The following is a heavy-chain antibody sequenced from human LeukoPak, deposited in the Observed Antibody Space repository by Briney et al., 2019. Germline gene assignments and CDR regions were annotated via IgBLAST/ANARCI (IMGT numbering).Heavy chain of an antibody. Sequence: SGPTLVNPTPTLTLTCTFSGFSLSTSGVGVGWIRQPPGKALEWLALIYWNDDKRYSPSLKSRLTITKDTSKNQVVLTMTNMDPVDTATYYCARAIYDSSGYYLRVGFDPWGQGTLVTVSS. J-gene: IGHJ5*02. CDR3: ARAIYDSSGYYLRVGFDP. V-gene: IGHV2-5*01. CDR1: GFSLSTSGVG. D-gene: IGHD3-22*01. CDR2: IYWNDDK.